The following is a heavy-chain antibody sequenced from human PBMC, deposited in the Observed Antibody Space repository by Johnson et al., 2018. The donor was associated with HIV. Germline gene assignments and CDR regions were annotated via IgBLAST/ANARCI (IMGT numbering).Heavy chain of an antibody. CDR3: ARELSHDAFDI. CDR2: INSDGSST. V-gene: IGHV3-74*01. Sequence: VQLVESGGGLVQSGGSLRLSCAASGFTFSNHWMHWVRQAPGKGLVWVSRINSDGSSTNYADSVTGRFTISRDNAKNTLYLQMNSLRAEDTAAYYCARELSHDAFDIWGQGTMVTVSS. D-gene: IGHD3-3*02. J-gene: IGHJ3*02. CDR1: GFTFSNHW.